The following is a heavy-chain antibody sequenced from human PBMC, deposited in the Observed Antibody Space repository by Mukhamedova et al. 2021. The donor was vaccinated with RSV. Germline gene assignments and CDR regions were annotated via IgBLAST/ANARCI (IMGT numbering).Heavy chain of an antibody. Sequence: SDYNMNWVRQAPGKGLEWVSSISTTSSYINYADSLNGRFTISRDNAKNSLFLQMNSLRAEDTAVYYCARDTVTQGSDTFDIW. CDR1: SDYN. D-gene: IGHD4-17*01. CDR3: ARDTVTQGSDTFDI. V-gene: IGHV3-21*01. CDR2: ISTTSSYI. J-gene: IGHJ3*02.